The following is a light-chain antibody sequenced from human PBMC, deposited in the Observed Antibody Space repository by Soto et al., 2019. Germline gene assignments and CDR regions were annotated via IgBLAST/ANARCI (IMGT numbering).Light chain of an antibody. CDR2: DAS. CDR1: QNIGTY. CDR3: QLRNYWPPGAA. V-gene: IGKV3-11*01. Sequence: IVLTQFPATLSLSPGERATLSCRASQNIGTYLAWYQQKLGQAPRLLMYDASSRAAGIPARFSGSGSGTDFTLTISSLEPEDSAGYYCQLRNYWPPGAAFGGGTKVEIK. J-gene: IGKJ4*01.